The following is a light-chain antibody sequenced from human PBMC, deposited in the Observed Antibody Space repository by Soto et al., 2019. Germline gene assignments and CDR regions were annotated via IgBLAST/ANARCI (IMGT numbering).Light chain of an antibody. J-gene: IGKJ1*01. Sequence: AIQMTQSPSSLSASVGDTITITCRASEAIRGDLGWYQQKPGKAPKLLIYGASTLESGVPSRFGGSGFGTDFSLTISGLQSEDCATYYCLQDNDYPWTFGQGTKVEI. V-gene: IGKV1-6*01. CDR1: EAIRGD. CDR3: LQDNDYPWT. CDR2: GAS.